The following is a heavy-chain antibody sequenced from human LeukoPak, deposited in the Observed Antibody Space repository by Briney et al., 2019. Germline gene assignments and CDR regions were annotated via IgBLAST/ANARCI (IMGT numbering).Heavy chain of an antibody. Sequence: GGSLRLSCAASGFPFSRYDMQWVRQAPGRGLEWIGYISNSGSNTYYADSVRGRFTISRDNPKDSVYLQVNSLRVEDTAVYYCTKAGSLGSYSPNWGQGTLVSVSS. V-gene: IGHV3-48*03. J-gene: IGHJ4*02. D-gene: IGHD1-26*01. CDR1: GFPFSRYD. CDR2: ISNSGSNT. CDR3: TKAGSLGSYSPN.